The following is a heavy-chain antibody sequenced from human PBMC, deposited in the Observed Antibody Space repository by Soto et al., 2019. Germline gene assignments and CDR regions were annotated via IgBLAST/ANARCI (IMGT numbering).Heavy chain of an antibody. CDR2: ISDDGINT. J-gene: IGHJ4*02. Sequence: QVQLVESGGGVVQPGRSLRLSCAASGFTFNNYAMYWVRQAPGKGLEWMAVISDDGINTYYADSVKGRFTISRDNSKNTLYLQMSSLRPEDTAVYYCARGMITFGGYWGQGTLVTVSS. D-gene: IGHD3-16*01. V-gene: IGHV3-30-3*01. CDR3: ARGMITFGGY. CDR1: GFTFNNYA.